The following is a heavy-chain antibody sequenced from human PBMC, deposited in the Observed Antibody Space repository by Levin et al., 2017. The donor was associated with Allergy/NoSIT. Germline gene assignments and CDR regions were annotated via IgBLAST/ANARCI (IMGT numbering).Heavy chain of an antibody. J-gene: IGHJ5*02. D-gene: IGHD1-1*01. Sequence: GGSLRLSCAASGFTFSSYSMNWVRQAPGKGLEWVSSISSSSSYIYYADSVKGRFTISRDNAKNSLYLQMNSLRAEDTAVYYCARDTESTGTGGDWFDPWGQGTLVTVSS. CDR1: GFTFSSYS. CDR3: ARDTESTGTGGDWFDP. V-gene: IGHV3-21*01. CDR2: ISSSSSYI.